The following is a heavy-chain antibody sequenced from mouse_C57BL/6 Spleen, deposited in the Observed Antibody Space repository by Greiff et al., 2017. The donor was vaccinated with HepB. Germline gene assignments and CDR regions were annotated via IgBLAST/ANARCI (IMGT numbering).Heavy chain of an antibody. CDR2: IDPSDSYT. J-gene: IGHJ3*01. V-gene: IGHV1-50*01. D-gene: IGHD2-1*01. CDR3: ARFYYGKAWFAD. CDR1: GYTFTSYW. Sequence: VQLQQPGAELVKPGASVKLSCKASGYTFTSYWMQWVKQRPGQGLEWIGEIDPSDSYTNYNQKFKGKATLTVDTSSSTAYMQLSSLTSEDSAVYYCARFYYGKAWFADWGQGTLVTVSA.